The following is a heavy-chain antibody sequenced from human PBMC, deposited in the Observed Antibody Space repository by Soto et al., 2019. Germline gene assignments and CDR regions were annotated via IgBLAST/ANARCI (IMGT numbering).Heavy chain of an antibody. CDR2: IYYSGST. CDR3: ARTLSIAAAGGEFDY. J-gene: IGHJ4*02. Sequence: PSETLSLTCTVSGGSISSYYWSWIRQPPGKGLEWIGYIYYSGSTNYNPSLKSRVTISVDTSKNQFSLKLSFVTAADTAVYYCARTLSIAAAGGEFDYWGQGTLVTVSS. D-gene: IGHD6-13*01. CDR1: GGSISSYY. V-gene: IGHV4-59*08.